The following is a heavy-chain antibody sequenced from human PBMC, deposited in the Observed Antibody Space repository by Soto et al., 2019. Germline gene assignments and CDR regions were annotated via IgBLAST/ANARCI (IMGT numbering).Heavy chain of an antibody. CDR3: ARPVGYCSGGSCGGNYFDY. D-gene: IGHD2-15*01. J-gene: IGHJ4*02. V-gene: IGHV4-30-4*01. CDR2: IYYSGST. Sequence: SETLSLTCTVSGGSISSGDYYWSWIRQPPGKGLEWIGYIYYSGSTYYNPSLKSRVTISVDTSKNQFSLKLSSVTAADTAVYYCARPVGYCSGGSCGGNYFDYWGQGTLVTVSS. CDR1: GGSISSGDYY.